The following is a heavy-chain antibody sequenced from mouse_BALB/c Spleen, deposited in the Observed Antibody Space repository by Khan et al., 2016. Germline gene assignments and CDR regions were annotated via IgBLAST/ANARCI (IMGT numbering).Heavy chain of an antibody. CDR1: GFSLTHYG. V-gene: IGHV2-9*02. CDR3: ARDENYRYDGFAY. D-gene: IGHD2-14*01. CDR2: IWAGGST. J-gene: IGHJ3*01. Sequence: QMQLEESGPGLVAPSQSLSITCTVSGFSLTHYGVHWVRQPPGKGLEWLGIIWAGGSTNYNSALMSRLSISKDNSKSQVSLKMNSLQTDDTAMYXCARDENYRYDGFAYWGQGTLVTVSA.